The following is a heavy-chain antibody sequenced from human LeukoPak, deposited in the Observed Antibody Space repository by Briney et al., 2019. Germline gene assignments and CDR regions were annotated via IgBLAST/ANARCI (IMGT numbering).Heavy chain of an antibody. CDR2: ISHSGST. V-gene: IGHV4-38-2*02. Sequence: PSETLPLTCTVSGYSIDNRYYWGWIRQPPGKGLEWIGSISHSGSTYYTPSLKSRVTISLDTSKNQFSLKLTSVTATDTAVYYCARDAGRFDPWGQGTLVTVSS. CDR1: GYSIDNRYY. J-gene: IGHJ5*02. CDR3: ARDAGRFDP.